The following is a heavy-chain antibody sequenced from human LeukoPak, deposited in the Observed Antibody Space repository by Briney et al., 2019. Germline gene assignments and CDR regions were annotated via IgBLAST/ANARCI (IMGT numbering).Heavy chain of an antibody. J-gene: IGHJ4*02. V-gene: IGHV1-69*13. D-gene: IGHD3-10*01. Sequence: SVKVSCKASGGTFSSYAISWVRQAPGQGLEWMGGIIPIFGTANYAQKFQGRVTITADESTSTAYMELGSLRSEDTAVYYCARSAYYGSGSYYFDYWGQGTLVTVSS. CDR1: GGTFSSYA. CDR2: IIPIFGTA. CDR3: ARSAYYGSGSYYFDY.